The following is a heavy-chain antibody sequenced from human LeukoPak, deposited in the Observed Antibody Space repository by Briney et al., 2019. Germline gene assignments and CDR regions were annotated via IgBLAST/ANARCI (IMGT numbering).Heavy chain of an antibody. D-gene: IGHD2-2*01. CDR2: ISYDGNKK. Sequence: GGSLRLSCAASGFTFSNYGIHWVRQAPGRGLEWVAVISYDGNKKYYADSVKGRFTISRDNSKNTLYLQMNTLRAEDTAVYYCAKPPDWYCISPSCHFAAPFDYWGQGTLVTVSS. CDR1: GFTFSNYG. J-gene: IGHJ4*02. V-gene: IGHV3-30*18. CDR3: AKPPDWYCISPSCHFAAPFDY.